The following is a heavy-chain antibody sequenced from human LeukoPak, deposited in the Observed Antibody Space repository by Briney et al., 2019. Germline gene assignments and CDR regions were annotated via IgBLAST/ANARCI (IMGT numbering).Heavy chain of an antibody. CDR3: ASESSSSVKGFDY. D-gene: IGHD6-6*01. CDR1: GGTFSSYA. V-gene: IGHV1-69*05. J-gene: IGHJ4*02. Sequence: SVKVSCKASGGTFSSYAISWVRQAPGQGLEWMGGIIPIFGTANYAQKFQGRVTITTDESTSTAYMELSSLRSEDTAVYYCASESSSSVKGFDYWGQGTLVTVSS. CDR2: IIPIFGTA.